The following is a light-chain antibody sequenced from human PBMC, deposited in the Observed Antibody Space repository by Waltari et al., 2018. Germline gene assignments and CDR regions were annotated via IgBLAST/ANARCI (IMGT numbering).Light chain of an antibody. Sequence: QAALTQPASVSVSPGQPIIISSAETNNDVVADNHDTWFQHHPGKSPKPIIPDVNKRPSGVSSRFSASKSDHTASLTISGLQAEDEANYYCTSFRSGASWVFGGGNTLTVL. J-gene: IGLJ3*02. CDR2: DVN. CDR3: TSFRSGASWV. CDR1: NNDVVADNH. V-gene: IGLV2-14*03.